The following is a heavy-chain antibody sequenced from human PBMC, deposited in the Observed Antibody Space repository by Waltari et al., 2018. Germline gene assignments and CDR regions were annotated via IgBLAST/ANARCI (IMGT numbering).Heavy chain of an antibody. J-gene: IGHJ4*02. Sequence: QVQLQQWGAGLLKPSETLSLTCAVYGGSFSGYYWRWIRQPPGKGLEWIGEINHGVSTIHNPALKRPVTISLDTPKTQFSLKLSSVTAADTAVYYCARGLYSSGWYGFDYGGQGTLVTGSS. D-gene: IGHD6-19*01. CDR2: INHGVST. V-gene: IGHV4-34*01. CDR3: ARGLYSSGWYGFDY. CDR1: GGSFSGYY.